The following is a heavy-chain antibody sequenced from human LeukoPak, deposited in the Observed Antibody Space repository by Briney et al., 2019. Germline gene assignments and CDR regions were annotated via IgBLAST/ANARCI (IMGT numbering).Heavy chain of an antibody. V-gene: IGHV5-10-1*01. CDR1: GYSFTSYW. D-gene: IGHD1-26*01. CDR2: IDPSDSYT. Sequence: GEFLRVSCKGSGYSFTSYWISWVRQMPGKGLEWMGRIDPSDSYTNYSPSFQGHVTISADKSISTAYLQWSSLKASDTAMYYCARQEGATYYFDYWGQGTLVTVSS. J-gene: IGHJ4*02. CDR3: ARQEGATYYFDY.